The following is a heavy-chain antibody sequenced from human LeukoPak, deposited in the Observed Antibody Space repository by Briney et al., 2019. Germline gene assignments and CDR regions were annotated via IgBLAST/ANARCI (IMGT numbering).Heavy chain of an antibody. V-gene: IGHV3-74*01. CDR1: GFTFSNYW. CDR3: ARSQSGVFDV. D-gene: IGHD2-8*01. J-gene: IGHJ3*01. CDR2: LNGDGTNI. Sequence: GGSLRLSCVASGFTFSNYWMQWVRQDPGKGLVWVSRLNGDGTNIIYADSVKGRFTISGDNAENTLYLQMNSLRAEDTALYYCARSQSGVFDVWGQGTMVTVSS.